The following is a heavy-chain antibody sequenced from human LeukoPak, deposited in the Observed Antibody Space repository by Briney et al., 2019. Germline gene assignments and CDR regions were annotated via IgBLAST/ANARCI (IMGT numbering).Heavy chain of an antibody. D-gene: IGHD3-10*01. Sequence: GGSLRLSCAASGFTFNDYAMHWVRQAPGKGLEWVSGISWNSGIIGYADSVKGRFTISRDNAKNSLYLQMNSLRAEDTALYYCAGLFGVGEKDHYYYGMDVWGQGTTVTVSS. CDR1: GFTFNDYA. V-gene: IGHV3-9*01. J-gene: IGHJ6*02. CDR2: ISWNSGII. CDR3: AGLFGVGEKDHYYYGMDV.